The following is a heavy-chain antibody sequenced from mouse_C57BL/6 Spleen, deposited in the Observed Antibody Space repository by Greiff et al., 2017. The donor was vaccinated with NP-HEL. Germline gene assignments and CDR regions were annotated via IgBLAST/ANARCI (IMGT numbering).Heavy chain of an antibody. CDR2: IHPNSGST. CDR1: GYTFTSYW. Sequence: QVQLQQPGAELVKPGASVKLSCKASGYTFTSYWMHWVKQRPGQGLEWIGMIHPNSGSTNYNEKLKSKATLTVDKSSSTAYMQLSSLTSEDSAVYYCARNWDGFAYWGQGTLVTVSA. D-gene: IGHD4-1*01. CDR3: ARNWDGFAY. V-gene: IGHV1-64*01. J-gene: IGHJ3*01.